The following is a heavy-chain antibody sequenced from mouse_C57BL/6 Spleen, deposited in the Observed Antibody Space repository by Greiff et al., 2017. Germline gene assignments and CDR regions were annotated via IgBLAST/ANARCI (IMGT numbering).Heavy chain of an antibody. CDR2: INPNNGGT. CDR1: GYTFTDYY. J-gene: IGHJ2*01. D-gene: IGHD2-5*01. Sequence: EVQLVESGPELVKPGASVKISCKASGYTFTDYYMNWVKQSHGKSLEWIGDINPNNGGTSYNQKFKGKATLTVDKSSSTAYMELRSLTSEDSAVNYCARFPTIVTTSYYFDYWGQGTTLTVSS. CDR3: ARFPTIVTTSYYFDY. V-gene: IGHV1-26*01.